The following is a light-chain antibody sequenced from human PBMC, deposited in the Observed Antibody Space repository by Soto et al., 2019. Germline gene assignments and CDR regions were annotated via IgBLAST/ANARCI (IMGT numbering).Light chain of an antibody. CDR3: QQYGNSRWT. Sequence: EIVLTQSPDTLSLSQGERVTLSCRASQSVSSSYLAWYQQTPGQAPRLLIYGTSNRATGIPDRFSGSGSGTDFTLTISRLEPEDFAVYYCQQYGNSRWTFGQGTKVDIK. CDR2: GTS. CDR1: QSVSSSY. J-gene: IGKJ1*01. V-gene: IGKV3-20*01.